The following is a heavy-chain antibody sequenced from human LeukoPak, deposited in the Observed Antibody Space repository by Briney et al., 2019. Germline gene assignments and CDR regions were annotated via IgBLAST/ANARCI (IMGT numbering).Heavy chain of an antibody. V-gene: IGHV4-39*01. J-gene: IGHJ4*02. Sequence: SETLSLTCTVSGGSIRSSYYYWGWIRQPPGTGLEWIASIYYSGSTYYNPSLKSRVTISVDTSRNQFSLKLSSVTAADTAVYYCASLAVAGLSEGYWGQGTLVIVSS. CDR1: GGSIRSSYYY. CDR2: IYYSGST. CDR3: ASLAVAGLSEGY. D-gene: IGHD6-19*01.